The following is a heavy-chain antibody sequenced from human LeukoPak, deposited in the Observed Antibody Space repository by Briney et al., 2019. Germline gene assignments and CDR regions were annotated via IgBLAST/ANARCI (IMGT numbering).Heavy chain of an antibody. D-gene: IGHD2-2*01. CDR1: GFTFNNYG. V-gene: IGHV3-30*18. CDR2: ISYDGRNK. J-gene: IGHJ4*02. Sequence: GESLKISCAASGFTFNNYGMHWVRQAPGKGLEWVAVISYDGRNKHYPDSVKGRFTISRDISTDTLWLQMDSLRTEDTAVYYCAKGPLRGTAAAIDYWGQGTLVTVSS. CDR3: AKGPLRGTAAAIDY.